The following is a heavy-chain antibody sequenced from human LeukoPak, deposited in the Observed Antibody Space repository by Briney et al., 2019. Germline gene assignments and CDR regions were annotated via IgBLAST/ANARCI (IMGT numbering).Heavy chain of an antibody. CDR1: GFTFSTYA. D-gene: IGHD5-18*01. J-gene: IGHJ4*02. V-gene: IGHV3-23*01. Sequence: GGSLRLSCAASGFTFSTYAMSWVRQAPGRGLEWVSATSGSSDTTYYADSVKGRFTISRDNSKNTLYLQMNSLRAEDTAVYYCANREGGYTYDPFDYWGQGTLVTVSS. CDR3: ANREGGYTYDPFDY. CDR2: TSGSSDTT.